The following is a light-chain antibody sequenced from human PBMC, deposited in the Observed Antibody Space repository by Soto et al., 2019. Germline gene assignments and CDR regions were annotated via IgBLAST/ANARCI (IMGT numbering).Light chain of an antibody. CDR2: DAS. V-gene: IGKV3-11*01. CDR3: QQHNQWPIT. CDR1: QSVTNY. Sequence: EIILTQSPDTLSLSPGERATLSFRATQSVTNYIAWYQQRPGQAPRLLIYDASNRATGIPARFSGSGSGTEFTLTINSLQSEDSAVYYCQQHNQWPITFGQGTRLEIK. J-gene: IGKJ5*01.